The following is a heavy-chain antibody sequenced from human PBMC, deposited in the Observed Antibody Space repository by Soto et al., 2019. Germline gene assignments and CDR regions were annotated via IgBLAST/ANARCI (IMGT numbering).Heavy chain of an antibody. CDR2: VSPRSGGT. D-gene: IGHD3-10*01. J-gene: IGHJ5*02. Sequence: QVQLVQSGAEVKKPGASVKVSCKASGYTFIDYYIHWVRQAPGQGLEWMGWVSPRSGGTNYAQRFQGRVTITRDTSINTDYMELTSLRSADTAVYYCKKTGGGPFPFDPWGQGTRVTVSS. V-gene: IGHV1-2*02. CDR3: KKTGGGPFPFDP. CDR1: GYTFIDYY.